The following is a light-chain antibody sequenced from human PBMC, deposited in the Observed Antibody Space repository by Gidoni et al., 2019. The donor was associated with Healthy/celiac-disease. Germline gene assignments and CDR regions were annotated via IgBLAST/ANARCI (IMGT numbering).Light chain of an antibody. V-gene: IGKV1-33*01. CDR3: QQYDNLPRT. CDR1: QDISNY. CDR2: DAS. Sequence: DIQMTQSPSSLSASVGDRVTITCQASQDISNYLNWYQQKPGKAPKLLIYDASNLATGVPSRFSGSGSGTDFTFTISSLQSEDIAIYYCQQYDNLPRTFGGGTKLEIK. J-gene: IGKJ4*01.